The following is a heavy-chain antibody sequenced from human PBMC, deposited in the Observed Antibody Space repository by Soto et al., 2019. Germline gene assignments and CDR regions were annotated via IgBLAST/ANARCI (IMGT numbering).Heavy chain of an antibody. CDR3: AGGSGSYGNFDY. CDR1: GGSISSNY. CDR2: IYYSGSP. J-gene: IGHJ4*02. D-gene: IGHD5-18*01. V-gene: IGHV4-59*12. Sequence: SETLSLTCSVSGGSISSNYWSWMRQPPGKGLEWIGYIYYSGSPNYNPSLKSRVTISVDTSKNQFSLKLTSVTAADTAVYYCAGGSGSYGNFDYWGQGTLVTVSS.